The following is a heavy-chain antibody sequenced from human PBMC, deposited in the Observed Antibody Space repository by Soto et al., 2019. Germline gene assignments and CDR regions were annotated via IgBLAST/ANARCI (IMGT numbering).Heavy chain of an antibody. D-gene: IGHD1-26*01. Sequence: PVGSLRLSCVVSVFPFGANAMSWVRQAPGKGLEWVSGLSNTGRRTSYADPVKGRFNISRDNSENTVYLQMNSLRVEDTAVYYCATEMGATQGPFDNWGQGTLVTVSS. J-gene: IGHJ4*02. V-gene: IGHV3-23*01. CDR3: ATEMGATQGPFDN. CDR1: VFPFGANA. CDR2: LSNTGRRT.